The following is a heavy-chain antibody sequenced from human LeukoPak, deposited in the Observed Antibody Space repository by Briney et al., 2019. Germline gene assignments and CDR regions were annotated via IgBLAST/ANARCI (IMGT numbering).Heavy chain of an antibody. V-gene: IGHV4-4*02. Sequence: PSETLSLTCSVSIGSISSSKWWSWVRQSPVKGLEWIGEIYLYGTTNYNPSFTSRVTMSVDRSRNQFSLKLTSVTAADTAVYYCAREWAYSSSWSTNWFDPWGQGTLVTVSS. D-gene: IGHD6-13*01. CDR1: IGSISSSKW. J-gene: IGHJ5*02. CDR2: IYLYGTT. CDR3: AREWAYSSSWSTNWFDP.